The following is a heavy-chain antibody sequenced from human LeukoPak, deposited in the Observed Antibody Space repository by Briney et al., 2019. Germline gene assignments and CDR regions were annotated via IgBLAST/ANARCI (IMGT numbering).Heavy chain of an antibody. Sequence: GGSLRLSCAASGFTFSDVWLTWVRQAPGKGLEWVGRIKRKTDGGAIDYAEPVKGRFTISRDDSENTLYLQMNSLKTEDTGVYYCTSTLGYWGQGTPVTVSS. CDR3: TSTLGY. J-gene: IGHJ4*02. V-gene: IGHV3-15*01. CDR1: GFTFSDVW. CDR2: IKRKTDGGAI.